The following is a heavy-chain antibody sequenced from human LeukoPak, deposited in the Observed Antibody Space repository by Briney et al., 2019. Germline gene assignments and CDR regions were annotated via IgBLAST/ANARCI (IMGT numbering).Heavy chain of an antibody. V-gene: IGHV1-24*01. J-gene: IGHJ5*02. CDR1: GYTLTELS. CDR2: FDPEDGET. D-gene: IGHD6-19*01. CDR3: ATDFSFGSGWYWRFDP. Sequence: VASVKVSCKVSGYTLTELSMHWVRQAPGKGLEWMGGFDPEDGETIYAQKFQGRVTMTEDTSTDTAYMELSSLRSEDTAVYYCATDFSFGSGWYWRFDPWGQGTLVTVSS.